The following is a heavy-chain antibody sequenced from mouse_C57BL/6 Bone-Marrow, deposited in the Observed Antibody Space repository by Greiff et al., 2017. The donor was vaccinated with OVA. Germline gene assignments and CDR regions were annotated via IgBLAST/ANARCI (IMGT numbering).Heavy chain of an antibody. Sequence: QVQLQQPGAELVKPGASVKMSCKASGYTFTSYWITWVKQRPGQGLEWIGDIYPGSGSTNYNEKFKSKATLTVDTSSSTAYMQLSSLTSEDSAVDYCARRGHYYGNWYCDVWGTGTTVTVSS. J-gene: IGHJ1*03. D-gene: IGHD1-1*01. V-gene: IGHV1-55*01. CDR2: IYPGSGST. CDR3: ARRGHYYGNWYCDV. CDR1: GYTFTSYW.